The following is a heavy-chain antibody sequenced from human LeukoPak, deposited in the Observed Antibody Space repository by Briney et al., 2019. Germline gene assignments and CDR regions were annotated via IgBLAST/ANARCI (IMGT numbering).Heavy chain of an antibody. V-gene: IGHV3-43*02. Sequence: GGSLRLSCAASGFSFDDYGMHWVRQAPGKGLEWVSCISGDGGSTYYADSVKGRFTISRDNSKNSLYLQMNSLRTEDTALYYCGKDIVNSPHYYDSSGLDYWGQGTLVTVSS. CDR3: GKDIVNSPHYYDSSGLDY. D-gene: IGHD3-22*01. CDR1: GFSFDDYG. J-gene: IGHJ4*02. CDR2: ISGDGGST.